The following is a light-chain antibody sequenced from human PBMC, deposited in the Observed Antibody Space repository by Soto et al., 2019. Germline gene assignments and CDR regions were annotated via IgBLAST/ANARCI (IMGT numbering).Light chain of an antibody. CDR3: AVWDDSLSGVV. Sequence: QSVLTQPPSASGTPGQRVTISCSGSSSNIGSNYVYWYQQLPGTAPKLLIHRNDQRPSGVPDRFSGSKSGTSASLAISRLRSEDEADFFCAVWDDSLSGVVFGGGTKLTVL. CDR2: RND. J-gene: IGLJ2*01. CDR1: SSNIGSNY. V-gene: IGLV1-47*01.